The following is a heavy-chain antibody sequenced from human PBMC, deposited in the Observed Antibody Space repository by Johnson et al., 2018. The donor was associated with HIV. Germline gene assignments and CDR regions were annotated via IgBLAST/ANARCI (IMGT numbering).Heavy chain of an antibody. D-gene: IGHD3-10*01. V-gene: IGHV3-30*04. Sequence: QVQLLESGGGVVQPGRSLRLSCAASGFTFSSYAMHWVRQAPGKGLEWISFIQYDGTDKSYADSVEGRFTISRDNSKNILYLQMNSLRPEDTGLYYCAKDGGLWSYSLDVWGQGTMVSVSS. J-gene: IGHJ3*01. CDR3: AKDGGLWSYSLDV. CDR2: IQYDGTDK. CDR1: GFTFSSYA.